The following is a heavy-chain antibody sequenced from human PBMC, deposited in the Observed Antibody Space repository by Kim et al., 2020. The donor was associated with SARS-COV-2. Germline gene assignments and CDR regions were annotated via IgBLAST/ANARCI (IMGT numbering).Heavy chain of an antibody. D-gene: IGHD3-9*01. Sequence: HKSRDTISVDTSKNQFSLKLSSVTAADTAVYYCARAPVLRYFDWLSPFDYWGQGTLVTVSS. V-gene: IGHV4-39*07. J-gene: IGHJ4*02. CDR3: ARAPVLRYFDWLSPFDY.